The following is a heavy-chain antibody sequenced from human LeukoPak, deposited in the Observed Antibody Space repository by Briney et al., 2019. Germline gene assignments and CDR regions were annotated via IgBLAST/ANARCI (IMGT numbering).Heavy chain of an antibody. CDR1: GFTFSSYA. Sequence: GGSLRLSCAASGFTFSSYAISWVRQAPGKGLEWVSAISGSGGSTYYADSVKGRFTISRDNSKNTLYLQMNSLRAEDTAVYYCAKDRSMVRRGFDYWGQGTLVTVSS. CDR3: AKDRSMVRRGFDY. V-gene: IGHV3-23*01. CDR2: ISGSGGST. D-gene: IGHD3-10*01. J-gene: IGHJ4*02.